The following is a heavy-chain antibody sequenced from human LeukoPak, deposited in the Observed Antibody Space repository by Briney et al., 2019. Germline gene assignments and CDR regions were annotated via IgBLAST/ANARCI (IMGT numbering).Heavy chain of an antibody. J-gene: IGHJ4*02. CDR1: GGSISSYY. V-gene: IGHV4-59*01. Sequence: PSETLSLTCTVSGGSISSYYWSWIRQPPGKGLEWIGYIYYSGSTNYNPSLKSRVTISVDTSKNQFSLKLSSVTAADTAVYYCAREGMMEGDFDYWGQGTLVTVSS. CDR3: AREGMMEGDFDY. CDR2: IYYSGST. D-gene: IGHD3-10*01.